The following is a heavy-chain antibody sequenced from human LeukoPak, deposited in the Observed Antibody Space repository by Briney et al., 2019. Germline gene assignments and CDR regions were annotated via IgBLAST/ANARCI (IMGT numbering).Heavy chain of an antibody. J-gene: IGHJ5*02. V-gene: IGHV4-34*01. D-gene: IGHD5/OR15-5a*01. Sequence: SETLSLTCAVYGGALSGYYWSWIRQPPGKGLEWMGEIHHSGSTNYNPSLKSRVTISVDTSKNQFSLNLSSVTAADTAVYYCARRVSRWFDPWGQGTLVTVSS. CDR3: ARRVSRWFDP. CDR2: IHHSGST. CDR1: GGALSGYY.